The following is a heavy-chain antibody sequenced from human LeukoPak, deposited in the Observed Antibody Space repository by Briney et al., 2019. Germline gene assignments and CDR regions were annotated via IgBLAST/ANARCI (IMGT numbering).Heavy chain of an antibody. CDR3: ARDPPTYYDILTGFS. J-gene: IGHJ4*02. V-gene: IGHV3-66*01. CDR2: IYSGGST. CDR1: GFTVSSNY. Sequence: SGGSLRLSCAASGFTVSSNYMSWVRQALGKGLEWVSVIYSGGSTYYADSVKGRFTISRDNSKNTLYLQMNSLRAEDTAVYYCARDPPTYYDILTGFSWGQGTLVTVSS. D-gene: IGHD3-9*01.